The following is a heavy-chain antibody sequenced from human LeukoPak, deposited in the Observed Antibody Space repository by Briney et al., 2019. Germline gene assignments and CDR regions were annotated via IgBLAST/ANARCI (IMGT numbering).Heavy chain of an antibody. V-gene: IGHV4-59*01. CDR1: GGSISYYY. CDR2: IYYSGST. J-gene: IGHJ3*02. CDR3: ARAGYYDTSGLGRAFDI. Sequence: SETLSLTCTVSGGSISYYYWSWIRQSPGKGLEWMGSIYYSGSTNYNPSLRSRVTISVDTSKKQFSLKLSSVTAADTAVYYCARAGYYDTSGLGRAFDIWGQGTMVTVSS. D-gene: IGHD3-22*01.